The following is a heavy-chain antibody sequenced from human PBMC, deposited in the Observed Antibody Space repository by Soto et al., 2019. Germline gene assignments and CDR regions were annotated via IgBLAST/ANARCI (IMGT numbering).Heavy chain of an antibody. D-gene: IGHD2-2*01. J-gene: IGHJ4*02. CDR1: GFTFITYA. CDR2: INGSGGST. V-gene: IGHV3-23*01. CDR3: AKLPAAQSYFDF. Sequence: EVQLLDSGGGLVQPGWSLRLSCAASGFTFITYAMSWFRQAPGKGLEWVSIINGSGGSTYYPDSVKGRFTISRDNSKNTLALQMNSLKADDTSVYYCAKLPAAQSYFDFWGQEALVTVAS.